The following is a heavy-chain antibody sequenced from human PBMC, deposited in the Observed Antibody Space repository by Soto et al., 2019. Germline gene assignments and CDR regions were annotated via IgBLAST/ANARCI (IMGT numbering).Heavy chain of an antibody. CDR2: IGAARYP. CDR3: ARAYSGRMPRRADYYYALDV. D-gene: IGHD2-15*01. CDR1: GFIFSAYD. V-gene: IGHV3-13*05. J-gene: IGHJ6*02. Sequence: PGGSLRLSCTASGFIFSAYDMHWVRQSSGKGLEWVSTIGAARYPYYTGSVKGRFTISRENDRNSMFLQMNSVTVGDTAVYYCARAYSGRMPRRADYYYALDVWGQGTMVTVSS.